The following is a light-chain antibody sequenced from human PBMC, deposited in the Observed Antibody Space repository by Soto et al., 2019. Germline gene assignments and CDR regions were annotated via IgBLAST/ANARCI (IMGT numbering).Light chain of an antibody. CDR2: EVN. J-gene: IGLJ1*01. V-gene: IGLV2-14*01. Sequence: QSALTQPAAFSGSPGQTITIPCTGTSSGVGAYKYVTLNQQYPGTARKFMVYEVNNRPSGVSTRFSGSKSGNPASLTVSGLQAEDEAHYYCSSYTGSRTLVFGPGTKFTVL. CDR3: SSYTGSRTLV. CDR1: SSGVGAYKY.